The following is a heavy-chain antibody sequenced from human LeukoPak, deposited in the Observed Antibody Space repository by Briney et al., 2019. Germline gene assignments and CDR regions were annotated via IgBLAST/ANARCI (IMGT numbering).Heavy chain of an antibody. D-gene: IGHD4-17*01. CDR2: ISGSGGST. CDR3: AKGDYGVFSGWFDP. V-gene: IGHV3-23*01. J-gene: IGHJ5*02. CDR1: GFTFSRYD. Sequence: PGASLRLSCAASGFTFSRYDMSWARQAPGKGLEWVSAISGSGGSTYYADSVKARFTIPRDNSKNTLYLQMSSLRAEDTAVYYCAKGDYGVFSGWFDPWGPGNLVTVSS.